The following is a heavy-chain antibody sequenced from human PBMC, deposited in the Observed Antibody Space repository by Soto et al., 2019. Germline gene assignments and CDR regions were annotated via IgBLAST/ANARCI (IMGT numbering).Heavy chain of an antibody. V-gene: IGHV3-7*04. CDR2: MKQDGSDT. CDR3: APDLGTIMARH. J-gene: IGHJ4*02. Sequence: GGSLRLSCAASGFTLRNPRMSWVRQAPGKGLEWVANMKQDGSDTYYVDSVKGRFTISRDNAKNSLYLQMNSLRAEETAVYYCAPDLGTIMARHWGQGTLVTVSS. D-gene: IGHD1-1*01. CDR1: GFTLRNPR.